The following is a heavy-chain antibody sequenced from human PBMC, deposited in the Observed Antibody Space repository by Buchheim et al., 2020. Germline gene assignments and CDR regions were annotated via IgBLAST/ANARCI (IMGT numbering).Heavy chain of an antibody. CDR2: IYYSGST. Sequence: QLQLQESGPGLVKPSETLSLTCTVSGGSISSSSYYWGWIRQPPGKGLEWIGSIYYSGSTYYNPSLKSRVTISVDTSKNQFSLKLGSVTAADTAVYYCARQLGYCSSTSCKYNWFDPWGQGTL. V-gene: IGHV4-39*01. CDR3: ARQLGYCSSTSCKYNWFDP. J-gene: IGHJ5*02. D-gene: IGHD2-2*01. CDR1: GGSISSSSYY.